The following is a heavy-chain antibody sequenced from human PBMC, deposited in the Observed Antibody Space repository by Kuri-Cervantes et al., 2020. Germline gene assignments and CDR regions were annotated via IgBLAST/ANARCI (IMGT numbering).Heavy chain of an antibody. CDR2: ISGSGGST. V-gene: IGHV3-23*01. CDR3: ARDRRFYSDSGSQTYFHYYSLDV. CDR1: GFTFSSYA. J-gene: IGHJ6*02. D-gene: IGHD3-10*01. Sequence: LSLTCAASGFTFSSYAMSWVRQAPGKGLEWVSAISGSGGSTYYADSVKGRFTISRDNSKNTLYLQMNSLRAEDTAVYYCARDRRFYSDSGSQTYFHYYSLDVWGQGTTVTVSS.